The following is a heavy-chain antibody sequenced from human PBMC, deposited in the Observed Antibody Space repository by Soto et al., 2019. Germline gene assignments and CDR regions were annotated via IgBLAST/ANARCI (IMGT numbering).Heavy chain of an antibody. CDR1: GFTFSSYW. V-gene: IGHV3-9*01. J-gene: IGHJ3*01. D-gene: IGHD6-13*01. CDR3: AKDGYSRS. Sequence: GGSLRLSCAASGFTFSSYWMSWVRQATGKGLEWVSDISRNSSRKGYADSVEGRFTISRDNAKNSLYLQMNSLRAEDTALYYCAKDGYSRSWGQGTMVTVSS. CDR2: ISRNSSRK.